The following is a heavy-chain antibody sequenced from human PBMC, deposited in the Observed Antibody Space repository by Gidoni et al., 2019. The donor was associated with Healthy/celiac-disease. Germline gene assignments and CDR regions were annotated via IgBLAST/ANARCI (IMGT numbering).Heavy chain of an antibody. CDR2: MNPNSGNT. CDR1: GYTFTSYD. J-gene: IGHJ5*02. V-gene: IGHV1-8*01. D-gene: IGHD2-2*01. Sequence: QVQLVQSGAEVKKPGASVKVSCKASGYTFTSYDINWVRQATGQGLEWMGWMNPNSGNTGYAQKFQGRVTMTRNTSISTAYMELSSLRSEDTAVYYCARGSYQLLRARTQNWFDPWGQGTLVTVSS. CDR3: ARGSYQLLRARTQNWFDP.